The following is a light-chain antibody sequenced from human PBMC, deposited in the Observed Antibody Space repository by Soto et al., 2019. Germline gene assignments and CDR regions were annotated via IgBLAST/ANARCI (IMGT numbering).Light chain of an antibody. Sequence: EVVLTQSPATLSLSPGEIATLSCGASQSVSTYLAWYEQKPGQAPRLLIYDASNKATGIPARFSGSGSGTDFTLNISSLEPEDFAVYYCQQRSPWPTTCTVGQRTKVDIK. CDR3: QQRSPWPTTCT. J-gene: IGKJ1*01. CDR2: DAS. CDR1: QSVSTY. V-gene: IGKV3-11*01.